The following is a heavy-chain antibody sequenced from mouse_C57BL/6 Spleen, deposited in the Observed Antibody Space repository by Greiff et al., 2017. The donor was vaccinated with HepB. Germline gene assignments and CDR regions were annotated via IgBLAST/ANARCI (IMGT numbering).Heavy chain of an antibody. V-gene: IGHV3-6*01. D-gene: IGHD2-5*01. J-gene: IGHJ2*01. CDR1: GYSITSGYY. Sequence: VQLQQSGPGLVKPSQSLSLTCSVTGYSITSGYYWNWIRQFPGNKLEWMGYISYDGSNNYNPSLKNRISITRDTSKNQFFLKLNSVTTEDTATYYCARDLYYSNYGFDYWGQGTTLTVSS. CDR3: ARDLYYSNYGFDY. CDR2: ISYDGSN.